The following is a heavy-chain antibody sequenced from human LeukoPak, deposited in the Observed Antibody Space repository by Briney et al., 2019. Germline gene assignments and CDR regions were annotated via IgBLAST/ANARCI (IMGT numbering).Heavy chain of an antibody. Sequence: GSLRLSCAASGFTFSSYSLTWIRRAPGKGLEWVSSITTGGDDLYYSDSVKGRFTISRDNAKNSLFLQMNNLRAEDTAVYYCARKQWLSSWGQGTRVIVSS. D-gene: IGHD6-19*01. CDR1: GFTFSSYS. CDR2: ITTGGDDL. J-gene: IGHJ5*02. CDR3: ARKQWLSS. V-gene: IGHV3-21*01.